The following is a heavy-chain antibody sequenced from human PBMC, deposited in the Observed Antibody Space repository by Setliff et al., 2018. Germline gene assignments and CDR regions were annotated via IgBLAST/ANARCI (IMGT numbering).Heavy chain of an antibody. Sequence: GGSLRLSCAASGFTFSSYSMNWVRQAPGKGLEWVSYISSYSSTIYYADSVKGRFTISRDNAKNSVYLQMNSLRAEDTAVYYCAKDTHYYASSGYYCFDFWGQGTLVTVSS. CDR3: AKDTHYYASSGYYCFDF. J-gene: IGHJ4*02. CDR2: ISSYSSTI. V-gene: IGHV3-48*01. CDR1: GFTFSSYS. D-gene: IGHD3-22*01.